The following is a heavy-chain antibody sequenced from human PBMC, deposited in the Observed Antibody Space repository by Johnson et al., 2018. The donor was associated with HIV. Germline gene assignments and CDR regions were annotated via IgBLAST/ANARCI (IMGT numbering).Heavy chain of an antibody. V-gene: IGHV3-30-3*01. CDR3: ARDYYDSSGYHHAFDI. J-gene: IGHJ3*02. Sequence: QVQLVESGGGVVQPGRSLRLSCVASGFTFSSYAMQWVRQAPGKGLEWVAVISYDGSNKYYADSVKGRFTISRDNSKNTVYLQMNSLRAEDTAVYYCARDYYDSSGYHHAFDIWGQGTMVTVSS. CDR2: ISYDGSNK. D-gene: IGHD3-22*01. CDR1: GFTFSSYA.